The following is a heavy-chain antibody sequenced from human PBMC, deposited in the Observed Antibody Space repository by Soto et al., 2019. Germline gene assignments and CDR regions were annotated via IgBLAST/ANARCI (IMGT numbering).Heavy chain of an antibody. CDR1: GGSISTGGYY. D-gene: IGHD3-10*01. Sequence: SETLSLTCTVSGGSISTGGYYWNWIRQHPGKGLEWIGYFYYSGSTYYNPSLKSRVTISVNTSKNQFSLKLSSVTAADTAVYYCANKWFGEPYKFDYWGQGALVTV. CDR3: ANKWFGEPYKFDY. CDR2: FYYSGST. J-gene: IGHJ4*02. V-gene: IGHV4-31*03.